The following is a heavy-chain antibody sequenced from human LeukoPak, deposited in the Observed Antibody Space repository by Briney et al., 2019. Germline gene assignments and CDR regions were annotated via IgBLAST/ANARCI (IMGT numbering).Heavy chain of an antibody. CDR2: IGGSGIGHST. J-gene: IGHJ4*02. CDR3: ARDSGWLRYHD. V-gene: IGHV3-23*01. CDR1: GFTFSTHG. Sequence: PGGSLRLSCVGSGFTFSTHGMNWIRQAPGKGLEWVSGIGGSGIGHSTHYADSVKGRFTISRDNSKNMVYLQMDSLRAEDTALYYCARDSGWLRYHDWGQGALVTVSS. D-gene: IGHD5-12*01.